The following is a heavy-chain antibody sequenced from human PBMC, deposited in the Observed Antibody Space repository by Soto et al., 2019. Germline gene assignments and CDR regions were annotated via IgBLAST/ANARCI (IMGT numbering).Heavy chain of an antibody. V-gene: IGHV4-4*07. CDR1: GGSISSYY. CDR2: IYTSGST. J-gene: IGHJ6*02. CDR3: ARDIIVPAAYYYYGMDV. Sequence: QVQLQESGPGLVKPSETLSLTCTVSGGSISSYYWSWIRQPAGKGLEWIGRIYTSGSTNYNPSLNSRVTMSVDTSKNQFSLKLSSVTAADTAVYYCARDIIVPAAYYYYGMDVWGQGTTVTVSS. D-gene: IGHD2-2*01.